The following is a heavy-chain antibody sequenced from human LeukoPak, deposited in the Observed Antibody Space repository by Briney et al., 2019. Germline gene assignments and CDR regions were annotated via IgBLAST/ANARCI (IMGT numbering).Heavy chain of an antibody. J-gene: IGHJ4*02. CDR1: GYSLTGYY. V-gene: IGHV1-2*02. CDR3: ARWDGYSSSPDY. Sequence: VSVKVSCKASGYSLTGYYMHWLRQAPGQGLEWMGWINPNSGDTGYAQKFQGRVTMTRDMSISTIYMELTRPRSDDTALYYCARWDGYSSSPDYWGQGTLVTVSS. D-gene: IGHD6-13*01. CDR2: INPNSGDT.